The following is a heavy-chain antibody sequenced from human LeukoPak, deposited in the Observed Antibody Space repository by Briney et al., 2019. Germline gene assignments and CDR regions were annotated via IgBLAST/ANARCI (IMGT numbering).Heavy chain of an antibody. Sequence: SETLFLTCTVSGGSISSSSYYWGWIRQPPGKGLEWIGSIYYSGSTYYNPSLKSRVTISVDTSKNQFSLKLSSVTAADTAVYYCARSRSRIAAASDWGQGTLVTVSS. CDR3: ARSRSRIAAASD. CDR1: GGSISSSSYY. V-gene: IGHV4-39*01. CDR2: IYYSGST. D-gene: IGHD6-13*01. J-gene: IGHJ4*02.